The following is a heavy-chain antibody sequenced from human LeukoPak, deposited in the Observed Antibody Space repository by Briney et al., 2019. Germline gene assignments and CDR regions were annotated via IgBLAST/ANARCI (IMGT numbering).Heavy chain of an antibody. V-gene: IGHV3-21*01. Sequence: GGSLRLSCVDTEFTFSNYNMNWVRQAPGKAMEWVSSITSSGTYTFYADSVKGRFTISRDNAKNSLYLQMNSLRAEDTAVYYCAELGITMIGGVWGKGTTVTISS. CDR3: AELGITMIGGV. J-gene: IGHJ6*04. CDR2: ITSSGTYT. D-gene: IGHD3-10*02. CDR1: EFTFSNYN.